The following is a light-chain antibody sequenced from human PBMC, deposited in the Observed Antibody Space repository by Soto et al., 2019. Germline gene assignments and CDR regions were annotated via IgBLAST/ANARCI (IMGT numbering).Light chain of an antibody. CDR2: RSS. Sequence: DIQMTQSPSTLSASVGDRVTITCRASQNISNYLTWYQQRPGKAPKLLIYRSSILQNGVPSRFSGSGSGTEVTLTINSLQPDDFSTYYCQQYYIYATFVQGTWVEI. J-gene: IGKJ1*01. CDR1: QNISNY. V-gene: IGKV1-5*03. CDR3: QQYYIYAT.